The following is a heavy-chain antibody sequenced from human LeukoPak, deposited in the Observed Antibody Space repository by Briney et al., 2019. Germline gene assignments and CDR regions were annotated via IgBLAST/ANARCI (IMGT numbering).Heavy chain of an antibody. CDR3: ATLGKYSSGSHYFVD. Sequence: GESLKISCKAFGYSFTSYWIAWVRQLPGKGLEWMGIIWPLDSEVRYSPSFQGQVTISVDKSSSTAYLQWSRLKASDTAVYYCATLGKYSSGSHYFVDWGQGILVTVSS. V-gene: IGHV5-51*01. D-gene: IGHD6-19*01. J-gene: IGHJ4*02. CDR2: IWPLDSEV. CDR1: GYSFTSYW.